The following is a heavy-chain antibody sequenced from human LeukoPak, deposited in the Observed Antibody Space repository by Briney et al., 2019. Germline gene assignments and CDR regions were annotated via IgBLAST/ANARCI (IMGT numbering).Heavy chain of an antibody. CDR2: ISAYNGNT. D-gene: IGHD3-22*01. CDR1: GYTFTSYG. CDR3: ARPYYDNSGYYPYYFDY. J-gene: IGHJ4*02. V-gene: IGHV1-18*01. Sequence: ASVKVSCRASGYTFTSYGISWVRQAPGQGLEWMGWISAYNGNTNYAQKLQGRVTMTTDTSTSTAYMELRSLRSDDTAVYYCARPYYDNSGYYPYYFDYWGQGTLVTVSS.